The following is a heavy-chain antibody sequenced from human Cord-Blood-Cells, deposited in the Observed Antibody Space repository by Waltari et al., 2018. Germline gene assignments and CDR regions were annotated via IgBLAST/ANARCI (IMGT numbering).Heavy chain of an antibody. CDR2: INHSGST. CDR3: ARARGRDFDY. J-gene: IGHJ4*02. D-gene: IGHD2-15*01. Sequence: QVQLQQWGAGLLKPSETLSLTCAVYGGSFCGYYWSWIRQPPGKGLEWIGEINHSGSTNYNPSLKSRVTISVDTSKNQFSLKLSSVTAADTAVYYCARARGRDFDYWGQGTLVTVSS. V-gene: IGHV4-34*01. CDR1: GGSFCGYY.